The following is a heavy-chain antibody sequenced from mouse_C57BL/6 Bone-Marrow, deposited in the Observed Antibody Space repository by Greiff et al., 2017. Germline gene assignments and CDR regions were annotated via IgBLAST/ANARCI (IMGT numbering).Heavy chain of an antibody. CDR2: ISDGGSYT. V-gene: IGHV5-4*03. D-gene: IGHD1-1*01. Sequence: DVKLVESGGGLVKPGGSLKLSCAASGFTFSSYAMSWVRQTPEKRLEWVATISDGGSYTYYPDNVKGRFTISRDTAKNNLYLQMSHLKSEDTAMYYCARGDYYGSTYYAMDYWGQGTSVTVSS. CDR3: ARGDYYGSTYYAMDY. CDR1: GFTFSSYA. J-gene: IGHJ4*01.